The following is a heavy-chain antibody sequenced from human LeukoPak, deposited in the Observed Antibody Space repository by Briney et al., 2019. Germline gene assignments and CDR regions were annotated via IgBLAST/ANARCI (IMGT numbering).Heavy chain of an antibody. D-gene: IGHD1-14*01. J-gene: IGHJ3*02. CDR2: IYSGGGT. CDR1: GFTFSSYA. Sequence: PGGSLRLSCAASGFTFSSYAMSWVRQAPGKGLEWVSVIYSGGGTYYADSVKGRSTISRDNAKNTLYLQMNSLRADDTAVYYCSRVSAGTSDGRNTFDIWGQGTMVTVSS. CDR3: SRVSAGTSDGRNTFDI. V-gene: IGHV3-66*01.